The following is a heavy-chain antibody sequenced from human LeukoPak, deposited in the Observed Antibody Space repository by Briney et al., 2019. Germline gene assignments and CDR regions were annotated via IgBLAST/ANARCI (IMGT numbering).Heavy chain of an antibody. CDR2: IYYSGST. Sequence: SQTLSLTCTVSGGSISCGGYYWSWIRQHPGKGLEWIGYIYYSGSTYYNPSLKSRVTISVDTSKNQFSLKLSSVTAADTAVYYCARVETTVSPYYFDYWGQGTLVTVSS. CDR1: GGSISCGGYY. D-gene: IGHD4-11*01. V-gene: IGHV4-31*03. J-gene: IGHJ4*02. CDR3: ARVETTVSPYYFDY.